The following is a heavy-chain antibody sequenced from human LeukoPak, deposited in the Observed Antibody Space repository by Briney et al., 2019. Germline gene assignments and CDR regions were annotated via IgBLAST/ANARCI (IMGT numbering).Heavy chain of an antibody. CDR1: GGSISSGGYY. J-gene: IGHJ3*02. CDR2: IYYSGST. D-gene: IGHD3-10*01. CDR3: ARGWDGSGSLAFDI. Sequence: SETLSLTCTVSGGSISSGGYYWSWIRQHPGKGLEWIGYIYYSGSTYYNPSLKSRVTISVDTSKNQFSLKLSSVTAADTAVYYCARGWDGSGSLAFDIWGQGTMVTVSS. V-gene: IGHV4-31*03.